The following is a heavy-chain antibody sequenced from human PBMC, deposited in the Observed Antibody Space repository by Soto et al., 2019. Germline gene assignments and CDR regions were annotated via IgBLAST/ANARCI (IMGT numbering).Heavy chain of an antibody. CDR3: ARAREYSYYFDY. CDR1: GGTFSSYT. J-gene: IGHJ4*02. Sequence: SVKVSXXXXGGTFSSYTISWVRQAPGQGLEWMGRIIPILGIANYAQKFQGRVTITADKSTSTAYMELSSLRSEDTAVYYCARAREYSYYFDYWGQGTLVTVS. V-gene: IGHV1-69*02. D-gene: IGHD2-15*01. CDR2: IIPILGIA.